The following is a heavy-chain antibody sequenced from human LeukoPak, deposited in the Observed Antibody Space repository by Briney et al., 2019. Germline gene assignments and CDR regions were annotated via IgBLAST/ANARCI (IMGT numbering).Heavy chain of an antibody. CDR3: AIGMYDGLESPLGY. V-gene: IGHV1-18*01. D-gene: IGHD3-3*01. J-gene: IGHJ4*02. Sequence: ASVKVSCKASGYTFTSYGISWVRQAPGQGLEWMGWISAYNGNTNYAQKLQGRVTMTTDTSASTAYMELRSLRSDDTAVYYCAIGMYDGLESPLGYWGQGTLVTVSS. CDR2: ISAYNGNT. CDR1: GYTFTSYG.